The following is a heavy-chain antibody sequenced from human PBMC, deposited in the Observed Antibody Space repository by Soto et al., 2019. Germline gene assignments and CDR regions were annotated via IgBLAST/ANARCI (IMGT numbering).Heavy chain of an antibody. CDR1: GFTFSSYD. J-gene: IGHJ6*02. D-gene: IGHD3-10*01. CDR3: ARGGFYGSGPMDV. Sequence: EVQLVESGGGLVQPGGSLRLSCAASGFTFSSYDMHWVRQATGKGLDWVSAIGTAGATYYSGSVKGRFTSSRENAKNSFYLQMNSLRAGDTAVYYCARGGFYGSGPMDVWGPGTTVTVSS. V-gene: IGHV3-13*01. CDR2: IGTAGAT.